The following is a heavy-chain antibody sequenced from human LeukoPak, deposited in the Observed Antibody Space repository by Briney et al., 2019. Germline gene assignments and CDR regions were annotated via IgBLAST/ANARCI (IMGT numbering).Heavy chain of an antibody. CDR3: TRAPLKAWLGGSDY. D-gene: IGHD6-19*01. J-gene: IGHJ4*02. CDR1: GFSVSSNY. CDR2: IYSGGYT. Sequence: GGSLRLSCAASGFSVSSNYMNSVRQAPGRGLEWVSVIYSGGYTYYADSVKGRFTISKDDSKNMLFLQMNSLRAEDTAVYYCTRAPLKAWLGGSDYWGQGTLVTVSS. V-gene: IGHV3-53*01.